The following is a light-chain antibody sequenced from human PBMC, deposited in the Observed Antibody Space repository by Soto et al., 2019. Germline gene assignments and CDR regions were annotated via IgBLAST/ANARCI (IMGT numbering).Light chain of an antibody. V-gene: IGKV1-5*03. CDR2: KAS. Sequence: DIQMTQSPSTLSASVGDRVTITCRASQSIGSWLAWYQQKPGKAPKLLIYKASSLESGVPSRFSGSGSGTEFTLTISSLQPDDFATYYCQQYNIYSLTFGGGTKVEIK. CDR1: QSIGSW. CDR3: QQYNIYSLT. J-gene: IGKJ4*01.